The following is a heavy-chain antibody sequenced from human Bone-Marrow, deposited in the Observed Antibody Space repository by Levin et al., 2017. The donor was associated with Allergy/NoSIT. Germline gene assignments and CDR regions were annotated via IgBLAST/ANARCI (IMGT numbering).Heavy chain of an antibody. J-gene: IGHJ4*02. D-gene: IGHD5-12*01. Sequence: NASETLSLTCTVSGGSISSYYWSWIRQPPGKGLEWIGYIYYSGSTNYNPSLKSRVTISVDTSKNQFSLKLSSVTAADTAVYYCARASGYDGLWFDYWGQGTLVTVSS. CDR3: ARASGYDGLWFDY. CDR2: IYYSGST. V-gene: IGHV4-59*01. CDR1: GGSISSYY.